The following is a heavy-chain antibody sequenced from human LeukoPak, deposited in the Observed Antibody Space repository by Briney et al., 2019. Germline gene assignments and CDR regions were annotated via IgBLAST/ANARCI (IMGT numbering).Heavy chain of an antibody. V-gene: IGHV3-20*01. CDR1: GFTFDDYG. Sequence: PGGSLRLSCAASGFTFDDYGMSWVRQAPGKGLEWVSGINWNGGSTGYADSVKGRFTISRDNAKNSLYLQMNSLRAEDTALYHCARAHKSSSRASLRYYYYYMDVWGKGTTVTVSS. CDR2: INWNGGST. J-gene: IGHJ6*03. D-gene: IGHD6-6*01. CDR3: ARAHKSSSRASLRYYYYYMDV.